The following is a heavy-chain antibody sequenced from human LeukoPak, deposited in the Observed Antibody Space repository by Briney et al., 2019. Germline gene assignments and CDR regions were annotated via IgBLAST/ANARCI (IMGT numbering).Heavy chain of an antibody. CDR1: GFTFSNYG. CDR2: ITGSGGST. V-gene: IGHV3-23*01. J-gene: IGHJ4*02. Sequence: PGGSLRLSCAASGFTFSNYGLSWVRQAPGKGLEWVSGITGSGGSTYYADSVKGRFTTSRDNSKNTLYLQMNSLRAEDTAIYYCATYRQVLLPFESWGQGTLVTVSS. CDR3: ATYRQVLLPFES. D-gene: IGHD2-8*02.